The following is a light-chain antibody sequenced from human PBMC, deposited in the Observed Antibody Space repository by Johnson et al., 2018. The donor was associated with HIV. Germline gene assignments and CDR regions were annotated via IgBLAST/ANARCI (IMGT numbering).Light chain of an antibody. Sequence: QSVLTQSPSVSAAPGQKVTISCSGSSSNIGNNYVSWYQQFPGAAPKLLIYENDKRPSGIPDRFSGSKSGTSATLGITGLQTGDEADYYCGTSDTSLSAGGVFGTGTKVSVL. J-gene: IGLJ1*01. CDR2: END. V-gene: IGLV1-51*02. CDR3: GTSDTSLSAGGV. CDR1: SSNIGNNY.